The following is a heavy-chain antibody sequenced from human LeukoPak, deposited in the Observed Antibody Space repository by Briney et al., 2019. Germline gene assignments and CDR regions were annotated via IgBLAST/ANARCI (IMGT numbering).Heavy chain of an antibody. D-gene: IGHD3-3*01. CDR2: IYYSGST. Sequence: SETLSLTCTVSGGSISSSSYYWGWIRQPPGKGLEWIGSIYYSGSTYYNPSLKSRVTISVDTSKNQFSLKLSSVTAADTAVYYCARLLYYDFWSGYYGDLVPPDDAFDIWGQGTMVTVSS. J-gene: IGHJ3*02. V-gene: IGHV4-39*07. CDR1: GGSISSSSYY. CDR3: ARLLYYDFWSGYYGDLVPPDDAFDI.